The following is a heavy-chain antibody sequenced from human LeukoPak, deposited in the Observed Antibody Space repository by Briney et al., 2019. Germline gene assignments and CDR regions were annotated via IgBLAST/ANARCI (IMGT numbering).Heavy chain of an antibody. CDR3: AIGVVPAAPFDY. D-gene: IGHD2-2*01. Sequence: GESLKISCKASGYRFTSYWIGWVRQMPGKGLEYMGIIYPSDSDTRYSPSFQGQVTISADKSISTAYLQWSSLKASDTAMYYCAIGVVPAAPFDYWGQGTLVTVSS. V-gene: IGHV5-51*01. CDR2: IYPSDSDT. J-gene: IGHJ4*02. CDR1: GYRFTSYW.